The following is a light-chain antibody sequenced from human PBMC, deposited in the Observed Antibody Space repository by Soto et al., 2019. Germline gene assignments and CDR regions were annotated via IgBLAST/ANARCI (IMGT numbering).Light chain of an antibody. Sequence: EIVLTQSPGTLSLSPGEGATLSCRASESISSSYLAWYQQRPGQSPRLLIYAASSRDAGIPDRFSGSGSGADFTLTIGRLEPEEFAVYYCQLYGGSHMFSFGQGTKLQIK. CDR1: ESISSSY. V-gene: IGKV3-20*01. J-gene: IGKJ2*01. CDR2: AAS. CDR3: QLYGGSHMFS.